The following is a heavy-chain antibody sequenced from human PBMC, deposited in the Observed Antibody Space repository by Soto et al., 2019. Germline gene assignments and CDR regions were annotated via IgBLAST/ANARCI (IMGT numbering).Heavy chain of an antibody. CDR1: GLAFSTADRA. J-gene: IGHJ4*02. D-gene: IGHD1-1*01. CDR2: IDGDDNK. Sequence: QITVKESGPALVKPTQTLTLTCTFSGLAFSTADRAVGWIRQAPGKALDWLALIDGDDNKRYSPSLKNRLTIASGTSKNQVVLTMTDMDPVDTATYSCAHGRTSGTTIFFEYWGQGTLVTVSA. CDR3: AHGRTSGTTIFFEY. V-gene: IGHV2-5*02.